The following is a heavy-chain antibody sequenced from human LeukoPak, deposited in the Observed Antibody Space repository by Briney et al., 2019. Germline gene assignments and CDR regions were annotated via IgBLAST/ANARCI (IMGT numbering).Heavy chain of an antibody. CDR3: ASPGRRGRYFDY. CDR1: GFTFSSYA. Sequence: PGGSLRLSCAASGFTFSSYAMHWVRQAPGKGLEWVAVISYDGSNKYYADSVKGRFTISRDNSKNTLYLQMNSLRAEDTAVYYCASPGRRGRYFDYWGQGTLVTVSS. CDR2: ISYDGSNK. J-gene: IGHJ4*02. V-gene: IGHV3-30*04.